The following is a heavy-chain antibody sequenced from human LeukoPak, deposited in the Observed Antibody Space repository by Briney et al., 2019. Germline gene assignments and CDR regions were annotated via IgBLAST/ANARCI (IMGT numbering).Heavy chain of an antibody. Sequence: SETLSLTCTVSGGSISNYYWSWIRAPPGKGLEWIGYIHYSGSTNYNPSLKSRSTMSVDTSTNQFSLKVISVTAADTAVYFCARRGRESFASFDFWGQGTLGTVSS. J-gene: IGHJ4*02. CDR2: IHYSGST. D-gene: IGHD3-10*01. CDR3: ARRGRESFASFDF. V-gene: IGHV4-59*08. CDR1: GGSISNYY.